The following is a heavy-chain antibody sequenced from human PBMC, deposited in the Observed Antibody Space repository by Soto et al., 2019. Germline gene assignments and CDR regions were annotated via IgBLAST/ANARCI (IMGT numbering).Heavy chain of an antibody. D-gene: IGHD3-3*01. J-gene: IGHJ4*02. Sequence: QMQLVQSGAEVKKPGSSVKVSCKASGGTLSSFINYPINWVRQAPGQGLEWMGGIVPNVGTVNYAQKFQGRVTITADKSTGTAYMEVSSLRSEDTALYYCARRDTSGFLRSFDNWGQGTLGTVSS. CDR1: GGTLSSFINYP. CDR2: IVPNVGTV. V-gene: IGHV1-69*06. CDR3: ARRDTSGFLRSFDN.